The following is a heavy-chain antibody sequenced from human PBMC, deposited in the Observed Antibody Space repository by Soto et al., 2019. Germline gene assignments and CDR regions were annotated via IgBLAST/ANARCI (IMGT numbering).Heavy chain of an antibody. Sequence: QVQLVESGGGVVQPGRSLRLSCAASGFTFSHYGIHWVRQAPGKGLEWLAVISYDGSNKHYADSVKGRFTVSRDNSKNTVYLQMNSLSAEDTAVYFCARYSGKYQGPIDYWGQGTLVTVSS. J-gene: IGHJ4*02. CDR3: ARYSGKYQGPIDY. D-gene: IGHD1-26*01. V-gene: IGHV3-30*03. CDR2: ISYDGSNK. CDR1: GFTFSHYG.